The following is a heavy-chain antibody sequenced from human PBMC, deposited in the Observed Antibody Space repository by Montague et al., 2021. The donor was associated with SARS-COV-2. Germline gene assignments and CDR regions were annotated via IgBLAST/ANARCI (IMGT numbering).Heavy chain of an antibody. J-gene: IGHJ4*02. CDR1: GDSVSSNIAT. V-gene: IGHV6-1*01. D-gene: IGHD2-21*02. CDR2: TYYRSKWYN. Sequence: CAISGDSVSSNIATWNWIRQSPSRGLEWLGRTYYRSKWYNDYAESVKSRITIDPDTSKHQFSLHLNSVTPEDTAVYFCASEKSVTYEAFDSWGQGTLVTVSS. CDR3: ASEKSVTYEAFDS.